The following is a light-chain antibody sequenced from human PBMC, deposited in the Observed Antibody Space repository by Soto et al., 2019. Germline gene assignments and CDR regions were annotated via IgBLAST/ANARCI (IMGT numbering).Light chain of an antibody. J-gene: IGKJ5*01. CDR3: QQANSLPIT. CDR2: AAS. V-gene: IGKV1-12*01. CDR1: QDISTS. Sequence: IQLTPSPSSVSASVGDRVTITCRASQDISTSLAWYQQVPGKAPKLLIYAASTLQSAVPSRFSGSGSGTDFTLTIISLQPHDFATYYCQQANSLPITFGQGTRLEIK.